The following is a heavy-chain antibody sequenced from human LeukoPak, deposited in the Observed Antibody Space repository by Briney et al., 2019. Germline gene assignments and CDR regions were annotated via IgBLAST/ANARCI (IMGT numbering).Heavy chain of an antibody. D-gene: IGHD3-3*01. Sequence: PSETLSLTCTVSGVSISTYYWSWIRQPAGKGLEWIGRIYTSGNSNYNPSLKSRVTISVDTSKNQFSLKLSSVTAADTAVYYCARGREYYDFWSGVVDYWGQGTLVTVSS. CDR1: GVSISTYY. CDR3: ARGREYYDFWSGVVDY. CDR2: IYTSGNS. J-gene: IGHJ4*02. V-gene: IGHV4-4*07.